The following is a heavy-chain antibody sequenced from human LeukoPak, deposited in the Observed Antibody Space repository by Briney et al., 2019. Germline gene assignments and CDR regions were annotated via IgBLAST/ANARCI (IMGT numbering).Heavy chain of an antibody. D-gene: IGHD6-19*01. CDR2: IYYSGST. CDR3: ARGGWYPESFQH. V-gene: IGHV4-59*01. CDR1: GGSISSYY. J-gene: IGHJ1*01. Sequence: PSETLSLTCTVSGGSISSYYWNWIRQPPGKGLEWIGYIYYSGSTNYNPSLKSRVTISVDTSKDQFSLKLSSVTAADTAVYYCARGGWYPESFQHWGQGALVTVSS.